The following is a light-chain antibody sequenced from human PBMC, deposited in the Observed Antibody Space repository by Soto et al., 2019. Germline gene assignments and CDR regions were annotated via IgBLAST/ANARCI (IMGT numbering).Light chain of an antibody. J-gene: IGKJ1*01. CDR1: RSVLYSSNNKNY. CDR2: WAS. Sequence: DIVMTQSPDSLAVSLGERATINCKSSRSVLYSSNNKNYLVWYQQKSGQPPKLLISWASIRESGVPDRFSGSGSGTDFTLTISSLQAADVAVYYCQQYYSTPPTFGQGTKVEIK. V-gene: IGKV4-1*01. CDR3: QQYYSTPPT.